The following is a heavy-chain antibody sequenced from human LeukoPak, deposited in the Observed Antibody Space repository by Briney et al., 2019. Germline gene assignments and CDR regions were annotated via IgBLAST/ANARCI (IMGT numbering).Heavy chain of an antibody. J-gene: IGHJ4*02. Sequence: SETLSLTCTVSGVSISSGSYYWSWIRQPAGKGLEWIGRIYTSGSTNYNPSLKSRVTISVDTSKNQFSLKLSSVTAADTAVYYCASYIQLGSYYFDYWGQGTLVTVSS. D-gene: IGHD5-18*01. CDR2: IYTSGST. V-gene: IGHV4-61*02. CDR1: GVSISSGSYY. CDR3: ASYIQLGSYYFDY.